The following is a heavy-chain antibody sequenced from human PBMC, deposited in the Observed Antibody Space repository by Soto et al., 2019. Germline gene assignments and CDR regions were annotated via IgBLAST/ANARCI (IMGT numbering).Heavy chain of an antibody. CDR1: GFSFGTYA. CDR3: AKGAARYFDY. V-gene: IGHV3-23*01. D-gene: IGHD1-26*01. Sequence: GSLRLSCVSSGFSFGTYAMTLVRQVPGKGLEWVSTISGGIGSTFYADSVKGRFTISRDISKKMLFLHMNGLRGEDTGTYYCAKGAARYFDYWGRGTLVTVSS. J-gene: IGHJ4*02. CDR2: ISGGIGST.